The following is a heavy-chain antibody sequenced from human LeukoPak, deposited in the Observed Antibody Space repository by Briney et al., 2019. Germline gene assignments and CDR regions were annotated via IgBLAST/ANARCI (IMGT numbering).Heavy chain of an antibody. J-gene: IGHJ5*02. V-gene: IGHV4-38-2*02. CDR1: GYSISSGYQ. CDR2: IYHTGSA. Sequence: PSDTLSRTCVVSGYSISSGYQWAWIRQSPGKGLEWIGSIYHTGSAHYNPSLQSRVTISVDTSNNQLSLRLNSVTAADTAIYYCARDPRWLTPDCTSTSCYENYFDPWGQGTLVTVSS. CDR3: ARDPRWLTPDCTSTSCYENYFDP. D-gene: IGHD2-2*01.